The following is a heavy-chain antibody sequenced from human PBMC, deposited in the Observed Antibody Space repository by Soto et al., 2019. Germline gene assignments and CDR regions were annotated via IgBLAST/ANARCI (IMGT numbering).Heavy chain of an antibody. Sequence: GGSLRLSCAASGFTFDDYAMHWVRQAPGKGLEWVSGISWNSGSIGYADSVKGRFTISRDNAKNSLYLQMNSLRAEDTALYYCAKEGLVPAATNYYYYGMDVWGQGTTVTVS. V-gene: IGHV3-9*01. CDR2: ISWNSGSI. D-gene: IGHD2-2*01. CDR1: GFTFDDYA. J-gene: IGHJ6*02. CDR3: AKEGLVPAATNYYYYGMDV.